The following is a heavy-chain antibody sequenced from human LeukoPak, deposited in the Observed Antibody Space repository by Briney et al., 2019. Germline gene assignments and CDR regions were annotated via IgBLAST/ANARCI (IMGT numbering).Heavy chain of an antibody. D-gene: IGHD3-22*01. CDR2: IIPIFGTA. CDR1: GSTFSSYD. Sequence: SVKVSCKASGSTFSSYDINWVRQATGQGLEWMGGIIPIFGTANYAQKFQGRVTITADESTSTAYMELSSLRSEDTAVYYCARRLGYWFDPWGQGTLVTVSS. J-gene: IGHJ5*02. V-gene: IGHV1-69*13. CDR3: ARRLGYWFDP.